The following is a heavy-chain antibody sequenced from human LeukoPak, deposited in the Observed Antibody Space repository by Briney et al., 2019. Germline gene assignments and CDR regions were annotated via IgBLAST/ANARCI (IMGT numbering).Heavy chain of an antibody. V-gene: IGHV3-30-3*01. D-gene: IGHD6-19*01. J-gene: IGHJ5*02. Sequence: GRSLRLSCAASGFTFSSYAMHWVRQAPGKGLEWVAVISYDGSNKYYADSVKGRFTISRDNSKNTLYLQMNSLRAEDTAVYYCARDRPPIGIAVAGGEHWFDPWGQGTLVTVSS. CDR2: ISYDGSNK. CDR3: ARDRPPIGIAVAGGEHWFDP. CDR1: GFTFSSYA.